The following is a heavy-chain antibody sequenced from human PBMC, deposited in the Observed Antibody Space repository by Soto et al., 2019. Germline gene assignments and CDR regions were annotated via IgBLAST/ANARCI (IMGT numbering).Heavy chain of an antibody. V-gene: IGHV1-69*13. Sequence: GASVKVSCKASGGTFSSYAISWVRQAPGQGLEWMGGIIPIFGTANYAQKFQGRVTITADESTSTADMELSSLRSEDTAVYYCVRAGYSAYSYGMYARAQRSTLTVAS. CDR2: IIPIFGTA. D-gene: IGHD3-22*01. CDR1: GGTFSSYA. CDR3: VRAGYSAYSYGMYA. J-gene: IGHJ6*02.